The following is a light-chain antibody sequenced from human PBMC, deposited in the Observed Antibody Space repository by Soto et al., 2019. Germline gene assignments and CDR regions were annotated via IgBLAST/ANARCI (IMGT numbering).Light chain of an antibody. J-gene: IGKJ2*01. V-gene: IGKV1-33*01. CDR3: QQYDSLPYT. CDR1: QDISNS. Sequence: DTQLTQSPSSLSASVGDRVTITCQASQDISNSLIWYRQKPGTAPKLLIYGASNLETGVPSSFSGSGSGTDFTFTINNLQPEDIATYYCQQYDSLPYTFGQGTKLEIK. CDR2: GAS.